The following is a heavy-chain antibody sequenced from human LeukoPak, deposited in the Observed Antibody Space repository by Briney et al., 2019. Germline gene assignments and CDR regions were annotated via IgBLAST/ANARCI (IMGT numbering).Heavy chain of an antibody. J-gene: IGHJ6*03. V-gene: IGHV3-48*03. CDR1: GFTFSSYE. D-gene: IGHD3-9*01. CDR3: ATPYDILTGYYSSYYMDV. CDR2: IISSGSTI. Sequence: GGSLRLSCAASGFTFSSYEMNWVRQAPGNWLKWVSYIISSGSTIYYADSVKGRFTISRDNAKNSLYLQMNSLRAEDTAVYYRATPYDILTGYYSSYYMDVWGKGTTVTVSS.